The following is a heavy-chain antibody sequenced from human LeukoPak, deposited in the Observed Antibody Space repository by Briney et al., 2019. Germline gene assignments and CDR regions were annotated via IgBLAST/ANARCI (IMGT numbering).Heavy chain of an antibody. Sequence: SETLSLTCTVSGGSISSSSYYWDWIRQPPGKGLEWIGSIYYSGSTYYNPSLKSRVTISVDTPENQFSLKLSSVTAADTAVYYCARDLGHGGDSDYWGQGTLVTVSS. CDR2: IYYSGST. CDR1: GGSISSSSYY. J-gene: IGHJ4*02. CDR3: ARDLGHGGDSDY. D-gene: IGHD4-23*01. V-gene: IGHV4-39*02.